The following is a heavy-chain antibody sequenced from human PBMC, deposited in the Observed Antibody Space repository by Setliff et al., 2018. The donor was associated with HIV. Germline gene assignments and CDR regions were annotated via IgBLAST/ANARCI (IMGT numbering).Heavy chain of an antibody. CDR2: FDPEYDKT. D-gene: IGHD3-22*01. V-gene: IGHV1-24*01. CDR1: GGTFSSYA. CDR3: ATRAYDSSGYHFDY. Sequence: GASVKVSCKASGGTFSSYAISWVRQAPGQGLEWMGGFDPEYDKTFYAQKFQGRVTMSEDTSTDTAYMELTSLRSEDTAVYYCATRAYDSSGYHFDYWGQGTLVTVSS. J-gene: IGHJ4*02.